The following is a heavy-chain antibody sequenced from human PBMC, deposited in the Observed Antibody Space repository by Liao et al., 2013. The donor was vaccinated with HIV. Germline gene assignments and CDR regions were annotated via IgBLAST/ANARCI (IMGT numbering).Heavy chain of an antibody. CDR2: IYTSGRA. Sequence: QLQLQESGPGLVKPSQTLSLTCSVSGGSISSGHYYWNWIRQPAGKGLEWIGRIYTSGRATYNPSLKSRVTISVDTSKNQFSLKLRSVTAADTAVYYCARESSRLLEYYYEYMDVWGKGTTVSVSS. CDR1: GGSISSGHYY. CDR3: ARESSRLLEYYYEYMDV. J-gene: IGHJ6*03. V-gene: IGHV4-61*02. D-gene: IGHD1-1*01.